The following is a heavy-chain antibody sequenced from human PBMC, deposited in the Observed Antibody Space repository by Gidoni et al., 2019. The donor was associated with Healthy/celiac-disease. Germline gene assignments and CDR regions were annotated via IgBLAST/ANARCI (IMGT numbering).Heavy chain of an antibody. V-gene: IGHV1-69*01. D-gene: IGHD2-21*01. CDR2: IIPIFGTA. CDR1: GGTFSSYA. Sequence: QVQLVQSGAEVKKPGSSVKVSCKASGGTFSSYAIRWVRQAPGQGLEWLGGIIPIFGTANYAQKFQGRVTITADESTSTAYMELSSLRSEDTAVYYCARDRESAYCGGDCYSNYYGMDVWGQGTTVTVSS. CDR3: ARDRESAYCGGDCYSNYYGMDV. J-gene: IGHJ6*02.